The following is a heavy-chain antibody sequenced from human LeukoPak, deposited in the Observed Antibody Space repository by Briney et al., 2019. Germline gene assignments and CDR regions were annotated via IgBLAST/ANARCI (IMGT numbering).Heavy chain of an antibody. CDR2: IYYSGST. D-gene: IGHD6-13*01. Sequence: SETLSLTCTVSGYSISSGYYWGWIRQPPGKGLEWIGYIYYSGSTNYNPSLKSRVTISVDTSKNQFSLKLSSVTAADTAVYYCARAGIAAAGTYYYYMDVWGKGTTVTVSS. CDR3: ARAGIAAAGTYYYYMDV. J-gene: IGHJ6*03. V-gene: IGHV4-38-2*02. CDR1: GYSISSGYY.